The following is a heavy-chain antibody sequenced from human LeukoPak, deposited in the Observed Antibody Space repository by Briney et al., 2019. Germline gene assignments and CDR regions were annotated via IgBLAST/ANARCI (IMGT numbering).Heavy chain of an antibody. V-gene: IGHV4-4*07. CDR1: GGSISSYY. CDR2: IYTSGST. D-gene: IGHD3-10*01. Sequence: SETLSLTCTVSGGSISSYYWSWIRQPAGKGLEWIGRIYTSGSTNYNPSLKSRVTMSVDTSKNQFSLKLSSVTAADTAVYYCARERSNTMVRGVSRYGMDVWGQGTTVTVSS. J-gene: IGHJ6*02. CDR3: ARERSNTMVRGVSRYGMDV.